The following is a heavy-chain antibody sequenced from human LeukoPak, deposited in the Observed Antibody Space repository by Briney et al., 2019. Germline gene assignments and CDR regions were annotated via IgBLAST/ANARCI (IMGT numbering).Heavy chain of an antibody. CDR1: GGSFSGYY. CDR2: INHSGST. D-gene: IGHD5-18*01. CDR3: ARKGPKWKRGYSYGLDY. V-gene: IGHV4-34*01. Sequence: SETLSLTCAVYGGSFSGYYWSWIRQPPGKGLEWIGEINHSGSTNYNPSLKSRVTISVDTFKNQFSLKLSSVTAADTAVYYCARKGPKWKRGYSYGLDYWGQGTLVTVSS. J-gene: IGHJ4*02.